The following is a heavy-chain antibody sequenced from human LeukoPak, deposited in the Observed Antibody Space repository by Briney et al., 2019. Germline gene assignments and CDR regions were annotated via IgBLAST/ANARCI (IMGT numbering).Heavy chain of an antibody. CDR3: ARGSPYDSSGYPFDY. CDR2: ISSSSSYI. V-gene: IGHV3-21*01. CDR1: GFTFSSYS. J-gene: IGHJ4*02. Sequence: NPGGSLRLSCAASGFTFSSYSMNWVRQAPGKGLEWVSSISSSSSYIYYADSVKGRFTISRDNAKNSLYLQMNSLRAEDTAVYYCARGSPYDSSGYPFDYWGQGTLVTVSS. D-gene: IGHD3-22*01.